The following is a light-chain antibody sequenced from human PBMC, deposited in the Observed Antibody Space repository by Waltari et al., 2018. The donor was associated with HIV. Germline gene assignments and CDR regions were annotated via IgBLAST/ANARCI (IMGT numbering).Light chain of an antibody. J-gene: IGKJ2*01. Sequence: DVQMTQSPSTLSAGVGDKVTITCRASQIIDNWLDWYQQKPGKPPKLLIYKTSYLESGVPSRFSGSVSGADFTLIIDGLQPDDFATYYCQQYNSHSYAFGQGTKVDVK. CDR1: QIIDNW. CDR3: QQYNSHSYA. V-gene: IGKV1-5*03. CDR2: KTS.